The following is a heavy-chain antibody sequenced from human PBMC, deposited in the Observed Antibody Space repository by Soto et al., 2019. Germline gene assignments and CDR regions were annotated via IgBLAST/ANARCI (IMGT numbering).Heavy chain of an antibody. CDR1: GGTFSSYA. D-gene: IGHD7-27*01. Sequence: QVQLVQSGAEVKKPGSSVKVSCKASGGTFSSYAISWVRQAPGQGLEWMGGIIHIFGTANYAQKFQGRVTITADESTSTDYKELSSLRSEDTAVYYCARETGEAGNYYGMDVWGQGTTVTVSS. CDR2: IIHIFGTA. V-gene: IGHV1-69*12. CDR3: ARETGEAGNYYGMDV. J-gene: IGHJ6*02.